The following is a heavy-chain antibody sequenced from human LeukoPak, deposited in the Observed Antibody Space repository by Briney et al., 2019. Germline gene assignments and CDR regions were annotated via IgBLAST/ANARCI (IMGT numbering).Heavy chain of an antibody. CDR1: GGTFSSYA. J-gene: IGHJ5*02. D-gene: IGHD2-2*01. CDR3: ARLVVVPAARFDP. V-gene: IGHV1-69*05. Sequence: SVKXXXXASGGTFSSYAISXVRQAPGQGLXGMGGIIPIFGTANYAQKFQGRVTITTDESTSTAYMELSSLRSEDTAVYYCARLVVVPAARFDPWGQGTLVTVSS. CDR2: IIPIFGTA.